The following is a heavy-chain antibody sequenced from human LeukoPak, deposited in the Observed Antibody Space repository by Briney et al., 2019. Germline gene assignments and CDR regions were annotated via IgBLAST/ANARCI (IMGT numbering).Heavy chain of an antibody. V-gene: IGHV4-34*01. Sequence: SETLSLTCAVYGGSFSGYYWSWIRQPPGKGLEWIGEINHSGSTNYNPSLKSRVTISVDTSKNQFSLKLSSETAADTAVYYCARHSGVVGVYDAFDIWGQGTMVTVSS. CDR1: GGSFSGYY. CDR3: ARHSGVVGVYDAFDI. CDR2: INHSGST. D-gene: IGHD1-26*01. J-gene: IGHJ3*02.